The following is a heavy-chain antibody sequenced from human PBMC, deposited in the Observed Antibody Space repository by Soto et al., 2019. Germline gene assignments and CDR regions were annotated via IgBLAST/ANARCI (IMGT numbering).Heavy chain of an antibody. J-gene: IGHJ4*01. CDR1: GGSFSSYY. Sequence: QVQLVQCVSDVKKPGSSVMVSCTASGGSFSSYYIHWIRQAPGQGLEWMGITHSSGDTTYAQKFQGRVTMTRHTSTSTVYLDLSSLGSEDAAVYYCAGDYSIDCFDYWCHGTLGTVSS. V-gene: IGHV1-46*01. CDR3: AGDYSIDCFDY. CDR2: THSSGDT. D-gene: IGHD4-4*01.